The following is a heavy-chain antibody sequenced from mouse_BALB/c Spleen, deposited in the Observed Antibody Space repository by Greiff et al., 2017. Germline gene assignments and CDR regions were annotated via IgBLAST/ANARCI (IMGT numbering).Heavy chain of an antibody. Sequence: EVNVVESGAELVKPGASVKLSCTASGFNITDTYMHWVKQRPEQGLEWIGRIDPANGNTKYDPKFQGKATITADTSSNTAYLQLSSLTSEDTAVYYCARDGNCLAWWGQGTLVTVSA. V-gene: IGHV14-3*02. CDR1: GFNITDTY. J-gene: IGHJ3*01. D-gene: IGHD2-1*01. CDR3: ARDGNCLAW. CDR2: IDPANGNT.